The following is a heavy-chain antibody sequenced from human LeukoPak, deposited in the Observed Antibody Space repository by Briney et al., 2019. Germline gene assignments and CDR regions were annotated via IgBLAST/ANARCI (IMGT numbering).Heavy chain of an antibody. CDR1: GFTFSTYA. CDR2: ISFDGSTK. Sequence: PGGSLRLSCASSGFTFSTYAMHWVRQAPGKGLQGVAVISFDGSTKYYADSVRGRFTISRDNSKNTLYLQINSLRPEDTAVYYCARGDILTGPYYFDYWGQGTLVTVSS. D-gene: IGHD3-9*01. CDR3: ARGDILTGPYYFDY. J-gene: IGHJ4*02. V-gene: IGHV3-30-3*01.